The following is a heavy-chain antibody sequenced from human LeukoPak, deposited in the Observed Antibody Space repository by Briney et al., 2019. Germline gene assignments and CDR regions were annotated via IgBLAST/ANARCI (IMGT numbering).Heavy chain of an antibody. J-gene: IGHJ4*02. Sequence: ASVKVSCKASGYTFTSYGISWVRQAPGQGLEWMGWISAYNGNTNYAQKLQGRVTMTTDTSTSTAYMELRSLRSDDTAVYYCSFGYCSSTSCYVFDYWGQGTLVTVSS. CDR2: ISAYNGNT. CDR3: SFGYCSSTSCYVFDY. V-gene: IGHV1-18*01. D-gene: IGHD2-2*03. CDR1: GYTFTSYG.